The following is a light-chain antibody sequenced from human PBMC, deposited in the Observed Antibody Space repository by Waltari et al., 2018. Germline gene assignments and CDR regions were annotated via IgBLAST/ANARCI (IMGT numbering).Light chain of an antibody. J-gene: IGLJ1*01. CDR3: SSYTTSSAPGV. CDR1: DSDVGAYDF. CDR2: EVS. Sequence: QSALTQPASVSGSPGQSITISCSGTDSDVGAYDFVSLYQQHPGKPPHLIIYEVSNRPSGISNRFSASKSGNTASLTISGLQAEDEADYYCSSYTTSSAPGVFGTGTRVTVL. V-gene: IGLV2-14*01.